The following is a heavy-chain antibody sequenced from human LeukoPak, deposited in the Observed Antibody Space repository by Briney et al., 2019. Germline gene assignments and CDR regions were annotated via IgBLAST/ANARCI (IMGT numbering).Heavy chain of an antibody. Sequence: ASVKVSCKASGGTFSSYAMSWVRQAPGQGLEWMGGIIPIFGTANYAQKFQGRVTITTDESTSTDYMELSSLRSEDTAVYYCARAFSIRLRGGQPFDYWGQGTLVTVSS. CDR2: IIPIFGTA. CDR3: ARAFSIRLRGGQPFDY. CDR1: GGTFSSYA. V-gene: IGHV1-69*05. D-gene: IGHD1-14*01. J-gene: IGHJ4*02.